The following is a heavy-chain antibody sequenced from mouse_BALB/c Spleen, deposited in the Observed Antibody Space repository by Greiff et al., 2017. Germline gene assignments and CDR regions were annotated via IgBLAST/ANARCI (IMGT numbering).Heavy chain of an antibody. Sequence: EVMLVESGGGLVQPGGSLKLSCAASGFTFSSYGMSWVRQTPDKRLELVATINSNGGSTYYPDSVKGRFTISRDNAKNTLYLQMSSLKSEDTAMYYCARGGSYGNYYVDYWGQGTTLTVSS. CDR3: ARGGSYGNYYVDY. V-gene: IGHV5-6-3*01. D-gene: IGHD2-1*01. CDR2: INSNGGST. J-gene: IGHJ2*01. CDR1: GFTFSSYG.